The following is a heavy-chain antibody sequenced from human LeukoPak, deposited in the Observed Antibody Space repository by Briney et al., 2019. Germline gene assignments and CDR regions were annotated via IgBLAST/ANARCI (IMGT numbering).Heavy chain of an antibody. Sequence: SETLSLTCTVSGGSISSYYWSWIRQPPGKGLEWIGYIYYSGSTNYNPSLKSRVTISVDTSKNQFSLKLSSVTAADTAVYYCASNYYDILTGYPDAFDIWGQGTMVTVSS. CDR3: ASNYYDILTGYPDAFDI. J-gene: IGHJ3*02. D-gene: IGHD3-9*01. CDR1: GGSISSYY. V-gene: IGHV4-59*01. CDR2: IYYSGST.